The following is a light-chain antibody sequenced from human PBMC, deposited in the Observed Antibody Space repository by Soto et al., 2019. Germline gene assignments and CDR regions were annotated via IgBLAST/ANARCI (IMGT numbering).Light chain of an antibody. CDR1: SSDVGGYNF. CDR2: DVS. J-gene: IGLJ2*01. CDR3: SSYTTSSTLI. V-gene: IGLV2-14*03. Sequence: QSALTQPASVSGSPGQSITISCTGTSSDVGGYNFVSWYQQHPDKAPKLIIYDVSNRPSGVSHRFSGSKSGNTASLTISGXXXXXXXXXYCSSYTTSSTLIFGGGTKLTVL.